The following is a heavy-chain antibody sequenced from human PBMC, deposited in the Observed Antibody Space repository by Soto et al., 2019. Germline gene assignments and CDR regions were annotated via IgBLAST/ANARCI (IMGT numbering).Heavy chain of an antibody. V-gene: IGHV4-4*02. CDR1: SGSISSSNW. J-gene: IGHJ3*02. D-gene: IGHD6-19*01. CDR2: IYHSGST. CDR3: AGGITVAGPSRDGFDI. Sequence: PSETLSPTGAVSSGSISSSNWWSRVRQPPGKRLEGSGEIYHSGSTNYNPSLKSRVTIAVDKSTNQFSLKLSSVTAADTAVYYCAGGITVAGPSRDGFDIWGQGTMVTVS.